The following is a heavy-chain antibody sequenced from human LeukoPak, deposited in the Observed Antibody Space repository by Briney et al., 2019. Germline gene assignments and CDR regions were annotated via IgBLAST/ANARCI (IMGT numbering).Heavy chain of an antibody. Sequence: ASVKVSCKASGYIFTDYYMHWVRQAPGQGLEWMGWINPNSGGTNHAQKFQGRVTMTRDTSISTAYMELSRLTSDDTAVYYCARGIAARNWFDPWGRGTLVTVSS. V-gene: IGHV1-2*02. CDR1: GYIFTDYY. J-gene: IGHJ5*02. CDR2: INPNSGGT. CDR3: ARGIAARNWFDP. D-gene: IGHD6-6*01.